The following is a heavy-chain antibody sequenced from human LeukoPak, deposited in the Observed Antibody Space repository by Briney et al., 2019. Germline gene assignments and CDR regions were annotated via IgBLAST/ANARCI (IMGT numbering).Heavy chain of an antibody. CDR1: GYIFTCYY. CDR3: ARDTSMVTVDY. CDR2: INPNSGGT. Sequence: ASVKVSCKASGYIFTCYYMHWVRQAPGQGLEWMGWINPNSGGTNYAQKFQGRVTMTRDTSINTAYMELSRLRSDDTAVYYCARDTSMVTVDYWGQGTLVTVSS. D-gene: IGHD5-18*01. J-gene: IGHJ4*02. V-gene: IGHV1-2*02.